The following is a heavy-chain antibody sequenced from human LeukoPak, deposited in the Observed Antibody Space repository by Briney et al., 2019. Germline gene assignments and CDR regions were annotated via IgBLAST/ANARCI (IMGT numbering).Heavy chain of an antibody. V-gene: IGHV4-59*08. CDR3: ARYISSGLDY. J-gene: IGHJ4*02. CDR2: IYYTGST. Sequence: PSETLSLTCTVSGGSISSYYWSWIRQPPGKGLEWTGYIYYTGSTSYNPSLKSRVTISVDTSKNQFSLRLSYVNAADTAVYYCARYISSGLDYWGQGTLVTVSS. D-gene: IGHD6-6*01. CDR1: GGSISSYY.